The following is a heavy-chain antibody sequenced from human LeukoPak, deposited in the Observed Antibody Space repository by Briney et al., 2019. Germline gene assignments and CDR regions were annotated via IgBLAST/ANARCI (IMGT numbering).Heavy chain of an antibody. J-gene: IGHJ4*02. D-gene: IGHD4-11*01. Sequence: ASVKVSCKASGCTFTGYYMHWVRQAPGQGLEWMGWINPNSGGTNYAQKFQGRVTMTRDTSISTAYMELSRLRSDDTAVYYCARVSRLRIQYDYWGQGTLVTVSS. CDR3: ARVSRLRIQYDY. V-gene: IGHV1-2*02. CDR2: INPNSGGT. CDR1: GCTFTGYY.